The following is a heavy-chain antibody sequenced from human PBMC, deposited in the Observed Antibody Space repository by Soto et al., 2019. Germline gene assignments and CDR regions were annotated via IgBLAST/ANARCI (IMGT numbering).Heavy chain of an antibody. V-gene: IGHV5-10-1*01. J-gene: IGHJ4*02. D-gene: IGHD3-16*01. CDR1: GYSFANYW. CDR3: ARLPVLSLVAVWGFDY. CDR2: IDPTDSYT. Sequence: PGESLKISCQGSGYSFANYWISWVRQMPGKGLEWMGRIDPTDSYTDYSPSFQGHVTISVDKSINTAYLQWSSLKASDSAMYYCARLPVLSLVAVWGFDYWGLGTLVT.